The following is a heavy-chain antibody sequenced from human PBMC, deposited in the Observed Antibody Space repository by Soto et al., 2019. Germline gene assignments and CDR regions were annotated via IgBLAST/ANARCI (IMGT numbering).Heavy chain of an antibody. Sequence: QVQLVQSGAEVKKPGASVKVSCKASGYTFTGYYMHWVRQAPGRGLEWMGWINPNSGGTNYAQKFQGWVTMTRDTSISTAYMELSRLRSDDTAVYYCASNYYGSGSSAYYYYGMDVWGQGTTVTVSS. CDR3: ASNYYGSGSSAYYYYGMDV. CDR2: INPNSGGT. D-gene: IGHD3-10*01. V-gene: IGHV1-2*04. CDR1: GYTFTGYY. J-gene: IGHJ6*02.